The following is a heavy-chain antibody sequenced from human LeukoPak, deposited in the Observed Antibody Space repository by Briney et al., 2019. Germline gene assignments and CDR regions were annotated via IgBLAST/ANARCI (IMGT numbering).Heavy chain of an antibody. Sequence: SVKVSCKASGYTFTSYGISWVRQAPGQGLEWMGGIIPIFGTANYAQKFQGRVTITADKSTSTAYMELSSLRSEDTAVYYCARGAVVTAIPLAPLDPWGQGTLVTVSP. CDR3: ARGAVVTAIPLAPLDP. J-gene: IGHJ5*02. CDR2: IIPIFGTA. D-gene: IGHD2-21*02. CDR1: GYTFTSYG. V-gene: IGHV1-69*06.